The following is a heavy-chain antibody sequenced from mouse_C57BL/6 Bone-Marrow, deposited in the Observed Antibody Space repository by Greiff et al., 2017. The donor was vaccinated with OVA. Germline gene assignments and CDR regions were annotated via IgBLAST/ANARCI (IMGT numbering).Heavy chain of an antibody. Sequence: QVQLKQPGAELVRPGTSVKLSCKASGYTFTSYWMHWVKQRPGQGLEWIGVIDPSDSYTNYNQKFKGKATLTVDTSSSTAYMQLSSLTSEDSAVYYCARLAIYWYFDVWGTGTTVTVSS. V-gene: IGHV1-59*01. CDR2: IDPSDSYT. CDR1: GYTFTSYW. CDR3: ARLAIYWYFDV. J-gene: IGHJ1*03.